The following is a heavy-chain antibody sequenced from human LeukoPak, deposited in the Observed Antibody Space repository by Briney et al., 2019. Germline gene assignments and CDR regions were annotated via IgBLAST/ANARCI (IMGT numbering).Heavy chain of an antibody. J-gene: IGHJ4*02. CDR1: GFTFSSYA. V-gene: IGHV3-23*01. Sequence: GGSLRLSCADSGFTFSSYAMRWARQDPGKGLELVSAISGRCGSTYYADSGKGRFTISRDNSKNTLYLQMNSLRAEDTAVYYCANPAVPIDYWGQGTLVTVSS. CDR3: ANPAVPIDY. D-gene: IGHD2-2*01. CDR2: ISGRCGST.